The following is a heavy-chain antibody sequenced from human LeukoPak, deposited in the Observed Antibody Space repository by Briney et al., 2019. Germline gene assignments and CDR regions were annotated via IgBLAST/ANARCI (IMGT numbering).Heavy chain of an antibody. CDR3: ARRVSGSYPDY. CDR2: IYPGDSDT. CDR1: GYSFSNYW. Sequence: GESLKISCKGSGYSFSNYWIGWVRQMPGIGLEWMGIIYPGDSDTRYSPSFQGQVTISADKSISTAYLQWSSLKATDTAMYYCARRVSGSYPDYWGQGTLVTVSS. V-gene: IGHV5-51*01. J-gene: IGHJ4*02. D-gene: IGHD1-26*01.